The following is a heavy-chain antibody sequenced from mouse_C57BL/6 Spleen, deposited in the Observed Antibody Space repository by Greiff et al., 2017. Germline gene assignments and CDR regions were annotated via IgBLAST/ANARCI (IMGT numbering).Heavy chain of an antibody. Sequence: QVTLKESGPGILQPSQTLSLTCSFSGFSLSTFGMGVGWIRQPSGKGLEWLAHIWWDDDKYYNPALKSRLTISKDTSKNQVFLKIANVDTADTATYYCARMKRYDGYYYWYFDVWGTGTTLTVSS. CDR2: IWWDDDK. D-gene: IGHD2-3*01. CDR1: GFSLSTFGMG. J-gene: IGHJ1*03. V-gene: IGHV8-8*01. CDR3: ARMKRYDGYYYWYFDV.